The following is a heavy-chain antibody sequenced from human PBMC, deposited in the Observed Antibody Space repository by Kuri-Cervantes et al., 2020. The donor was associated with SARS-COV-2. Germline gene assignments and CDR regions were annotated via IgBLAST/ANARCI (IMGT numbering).Heavy chain of an antibody. J-gene: IGHJ4*02. Sequence: GGSLRLSCAASGFTFSSYAMHWVRQAPGKGLEWVAVISYDGSNKYYADSVKGRFTISRDNSKNTLSLQMNSLTVEDTAVYYCTRESYRLNVGFDFWGQGNRVTVSS. CDR2: ISYDGSNK. V-gene: IGHV3-30-3*01. CDR1: GFTFSSYA. CDR3: TRESYRLNVGFDF. D-gene: IGHD1-1*01.